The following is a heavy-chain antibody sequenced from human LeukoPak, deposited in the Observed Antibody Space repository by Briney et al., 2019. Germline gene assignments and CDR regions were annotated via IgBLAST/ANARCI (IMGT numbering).Heavy chain of an antibody. J-gene: IGHJ4*02. D-gene: IGHD6-19*01. CDR3: AGGDSSGWWTFDY. CDR2: INHSGST. V-gene: IGHV4-38-2*02. Sequence: SETLSLTCTVSGYSISSGYYWGWIRQPPGKGLEWIGSINHSGSTNYNPSLKSRVTISVDTSKNQFSLKLSSVTAADTAVYYCAGGDSSGWWTFDYWGQGTLVTVSS. CDR1: GYSISSGYY.